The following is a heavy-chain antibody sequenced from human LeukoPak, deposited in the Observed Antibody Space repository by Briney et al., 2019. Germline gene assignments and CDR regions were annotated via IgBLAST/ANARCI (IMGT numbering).Heavy chain of an antibody. CDR3: AGSLNYYYMDV. Sequence: GSLRLSCAASGFTFSSYSMNWVRQAPGKGLEWIGYIYTSGSTNYNPSLKSRVTISVDTSKNQFSLKLSSVTAADTAVYYCAGSLNYYYMDVWGKGTTVTVSS. CDR1: GFTFSSYS. CDR2: IYTSGST. J-gene: IGHJ6*03. V-gene: IGHV4-4*09. D-gene: IGHD3-10*01.